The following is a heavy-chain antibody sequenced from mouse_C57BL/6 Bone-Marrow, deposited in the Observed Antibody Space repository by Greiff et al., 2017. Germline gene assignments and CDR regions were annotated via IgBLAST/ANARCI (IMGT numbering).Heavy chain of an antibody. CDR3: ALYRYANNYVMDY. J-gene: IGHJ4*01. CDR2: IDPANGKT. D-gene: IGHD2-14*01. Sequence: VQLKESGAELVKPGASVKLSCTASGFNIKDTYMHWVRQRPDQGLEWIGRIDPANGKTKYDPRFQGKATVTSDTSPNTANLQLSSLTSEDTAVYYCALYRYANNYVMDYWGQGTSVTVSS. V-gene: IGHV14-3*02. CDR1: GFNIKDTY.